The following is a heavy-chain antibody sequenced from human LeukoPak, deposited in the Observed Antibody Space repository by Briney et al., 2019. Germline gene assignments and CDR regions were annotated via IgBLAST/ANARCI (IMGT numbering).Heavy chain of an antibody. CDR1: GFTVSDHY. J-gene: IGHJ1*01. CDR2: IRTKSDRYTT. V-gene: IGHV3-72*01. D-gene: IGHD2-15*01. Sequence: GGSLRLSCVASGFTVSDHYLDWVRQAPGKGLERVGLIRTKSDRYTTEYAASVKGRFTISRDDSTNSVYLQMSSLKSEDTAVYYCADIGGGGSNTRWGEGTVVTVSS. CDR3: ADIGGGGSNTR.